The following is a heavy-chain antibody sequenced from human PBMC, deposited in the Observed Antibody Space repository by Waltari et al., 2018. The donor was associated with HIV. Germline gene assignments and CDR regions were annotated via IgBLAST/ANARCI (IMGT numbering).Heavy chain of an antibody. V-gene: IGHV3-23*01. D-gene: IGHD2-15*01. CDR2: ISISGCST. Sequence: EVQLLESGGGLVQPGGSLRLSCAASGFPFTIYAMTWVRRAPGNGMEGLTAISISGCSTYYADSVKGRLTIYRDIAKNTLYMQMNSLRVEDAAIYYCAKSPGYCSAGDCHLYGVDVWGRGTTVTVSS. CDR1: GFPFTIYA. CDR3: AKSPGYCSAGDCHLYGVDV. J-gene: IGHJ6*02.